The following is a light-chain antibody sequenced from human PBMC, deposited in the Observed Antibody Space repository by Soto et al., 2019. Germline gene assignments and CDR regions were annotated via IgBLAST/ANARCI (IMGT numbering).Light chain of an antibody. CDR2: GAS. CDR1: QSISSSY. CDR3: QQYVGWT. Sequence: EIVLTQSPGTLSVSPGERATLSCRASQSISSSYLAWSQQKPGQAPSLLIYGASSRATGIPARFSGSGSGTDFTLTISRLEPEDYAIDYGQQYVGWTFGQGTKVEIK. J-gene: IGKJ1*01. V-gene: IGKV3-20*01.